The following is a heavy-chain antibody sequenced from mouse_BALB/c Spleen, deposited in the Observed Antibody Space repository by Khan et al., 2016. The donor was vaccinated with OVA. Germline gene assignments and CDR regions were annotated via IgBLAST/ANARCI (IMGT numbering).Heavy chain of an antibody. V-gene: IGHV2-3*01. CDR3: ALYYYGRAWFAY. J-gene: IGHJ3*01. D-gene: IGHD1-1*01. CDR1: GFSLTSYG. Sequence: VQVEESGPGLVAPSQSLSITCTVSGFSLTSYGVGWVRQPPGKGLEWLGVIWGDGNTNYLSALISRLSISKDNSKTQVFLKLNRLQTDDTATYYCALYYYGRAWFAYWGQGTLVTVSA. CDR2: IWGDGNT.